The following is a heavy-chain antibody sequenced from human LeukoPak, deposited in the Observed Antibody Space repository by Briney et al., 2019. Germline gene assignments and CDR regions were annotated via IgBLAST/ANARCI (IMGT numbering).Heavy chain of an antibody. V-gene: IGHV4-4*07. Sequence: KTSETLSLTCSVSGGSIGGHYWNWIRQAPGKGLEWIGHIFTSGSPNYSPSLKSRVTFSRDTARSQIYLRMTSVTAADTAIYYCARSEEGRFYDSAGYCEPSDLWGQGIMVIVSS. J-gene: IGHJ3*01. CDR3: ARSEEGRFYDSAGYCEPSDL. CDR1: GGSIGGHY. CDR2: IFTSGSP. D-gene: IGHD2-15*01.